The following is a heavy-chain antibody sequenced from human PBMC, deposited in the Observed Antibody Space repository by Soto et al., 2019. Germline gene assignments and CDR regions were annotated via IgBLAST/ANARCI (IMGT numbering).Heavy chain of an antibody. D-gene: IGHD2-15*01. J-gene: IGHJ5*02. CDR2: TYYRSKWYN. V-gene: IGHV6-1*01. Sequence: SQALSRTCASCGGSVSSNSAAWNCIKQSPSRGLEWLGRTYYRSKWYNDYAVSVKSRITINPDTSKNQFSLQMKSVTPEDTAVYYCARDRGGTLAFDPWGQGTLVTVSS. CDR1: GGSVSSNSAA. CDR3: ARDRGGTLAFDP.